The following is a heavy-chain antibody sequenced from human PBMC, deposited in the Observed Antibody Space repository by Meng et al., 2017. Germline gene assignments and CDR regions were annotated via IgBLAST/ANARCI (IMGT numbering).Heavy chain of an antibody. D-gene: IGHD6-13*01. CDR2: IIPIFGTA. V-gene: IGHV1-69*05. J-gene: IGHJ5*02. Sequence: AQLVQSGAEVKKPGSSVKVSCKASGGTFSSYAISWVRQAPGPGLELMGGIIPIFGTANYAQKFQGRVTITTDESTSTAYMELSSLRSEDTAVYYCARGGIAAALPWFDPWGQGTLVTVSS. CDR3: ARGGIAAALPWFDP. CDR1: GGTFSSYA.